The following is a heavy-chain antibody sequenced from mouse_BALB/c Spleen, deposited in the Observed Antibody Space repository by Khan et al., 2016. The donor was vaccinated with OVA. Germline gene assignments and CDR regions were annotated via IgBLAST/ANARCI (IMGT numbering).Heavy chain of an antibody. V-gene: IGHV3-6*02. J-gene: IGHJ3*01. CDR3: ARCYAGYYFAY. D-gene: IGHD2-3*01. CDR1: DYSITSGFY. Sequence: EVQLQESGPGLVKPSQSLSLTCSVTDYSITSGFYWNWIRQFPGNKLEWMGYISYDGSNNFNPSLKNRISITRDTSENQFFLKLNSVTTEDTATYDCARCYAGYYFAYWGQGTLVTVSA. CDR2: ISYDGSN.